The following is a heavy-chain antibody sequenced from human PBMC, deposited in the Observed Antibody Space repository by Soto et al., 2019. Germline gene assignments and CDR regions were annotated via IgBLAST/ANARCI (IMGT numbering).Heavy chain of an antibody. CDR2: ISYDGSNK. CDR1: GFTFSSYG. D-gene: IGHD3-9*01. V-gene: IGHV3-30*18. J-gene: IGHJ4*02. CDR3: AKDRVGYYDILTGPYFDY. Sequence: PGGSLRLSCAASGFTFSSYGMHWVRQAPGKGLEWVAVISYDGSNKYYADSVKGRFTISRDNSKNTLYLQMNSLRAEDTAVYYCAKDRVGYYDILTGPYFDYWGPGTLVPVYS.